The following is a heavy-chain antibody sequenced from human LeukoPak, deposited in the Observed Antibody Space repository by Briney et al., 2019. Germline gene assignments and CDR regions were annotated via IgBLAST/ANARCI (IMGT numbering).Heavy chain of an antibody. J-gene: IGHJ4*02. CDR2: ISSNGGST. D-gene: IGHD2-2*01. Sequence: GGSLRLSCSAPGFTFSRYAMHWVRQAPGKGLEYVSAISSNGGSTYYADSVKGRFTISRDNSKNTLYLQMNSLRAEDTAVYYCTRPHCSSTSCYYYFDYWGQGTLVTVSS. CDR3: TRPHCSSTSCYYYFDY. V-gene: IGHV3-64*04. CDR1: GFTFSRYA.